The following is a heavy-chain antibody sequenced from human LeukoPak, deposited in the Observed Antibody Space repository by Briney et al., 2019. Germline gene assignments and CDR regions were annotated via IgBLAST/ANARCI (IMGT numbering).Heavy chain of an antibody. J-gene: IGHJ6*04. CDR2: TSYDGSDE. V-gene: IGHV3-30*03. D-gene: IGHD3-3*01. CDR1: GFTFSDYG. Sequence: GGSLRLSCVASGFTFSDYGMHWVRQPPGKGLEWVAATSYDGSDEYYVDSVKGRFTISRDNSKNTLYLEMKSLSSEDTAIYYCARTYTVFGAMDVWGKGTTVTVSA. CDR3: ARTYTVFGAMDV.